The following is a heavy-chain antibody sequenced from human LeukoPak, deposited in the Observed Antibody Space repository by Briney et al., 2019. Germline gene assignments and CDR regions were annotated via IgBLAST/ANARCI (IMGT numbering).Heavy chain of an antibody. Sequence: PGGSLRLSCVASGFSFSSYWMIWVRQAPGKGLEWVASINPDGSEKYYVDAVKGRFAVSRDNAKNSLYLQMNSLRVEDTAVYYCASVQSSGGWGQGTLVTVSS. J-gene: IGHJ4*02. CDR1: GFSFSSYW. CDR3: ASVQSSGG. CDR2: INPDGSEK. D-gene: IGHD3-16*01. V-gene: IGHV3-7*02.